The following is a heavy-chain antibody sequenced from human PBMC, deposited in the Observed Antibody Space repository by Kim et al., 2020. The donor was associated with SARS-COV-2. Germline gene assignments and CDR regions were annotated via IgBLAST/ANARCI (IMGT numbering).Heavy chain of an antibody. CDR1: GGSISSYY. J-gene: IGHJ3*02. D-gene: IGHD1-26*01. Sequence: SETLSLTCTVSGGSISSYYWSWIRQPPGKGLEWIGYIYYSGSTNYNPSLKSRVTISVDTSKNQFSLKLSSVTAADTAVYYCARPGRSDAFDIWGQGTMVTDSS. CDR3: ARPGRSDAFDI. V-gene: IGHV4-59*08. CDR2: IYYSGST.